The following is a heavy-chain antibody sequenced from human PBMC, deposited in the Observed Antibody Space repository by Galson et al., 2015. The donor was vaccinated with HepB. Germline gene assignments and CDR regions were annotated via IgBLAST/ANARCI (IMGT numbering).Heavy chain of an antibody. CDR3: ARAPQDETAMLSEDYFDY. Sequence: SVKVSCKASGGTFSSSAISWVRQAPGQGLEWMGGIIPIFGIPNYAQKFQGRLTITADESTSTAYMELRSLRSEDTAVYYCARAPQDETAMLSEDYFDYWGQGTLVTVSS. CDR1: GGTFSSSA. J-gene: IGHJ4*02. V-gene: IGHV1-69*13. D-gene: IGHD5-18*01. CDR2: IIPIFGIP.